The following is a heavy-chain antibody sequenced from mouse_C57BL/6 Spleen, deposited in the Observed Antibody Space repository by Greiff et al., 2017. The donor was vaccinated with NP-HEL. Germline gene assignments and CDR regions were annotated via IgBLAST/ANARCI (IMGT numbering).Heavy chain of an antibody. CDR3: ARQDTTVVADY. Sequence: QVQLQQPGAELVRPGSSVKLSCKASGYTFTSYWMHWVKQRPIQGLEWIGNIDPSDSETHYNQKFKDKATLTVDKSSSTAYMQLSSLTSEDSAVYYCARQDTTVVADYWGQGTTLTVSS. D-gene: IGHD1-1*01. V-gene: IGHV1-52*01. J-gene: IGHJ2*01. CDR1: GYTFTSYW. CDR2: IDPSDSET.